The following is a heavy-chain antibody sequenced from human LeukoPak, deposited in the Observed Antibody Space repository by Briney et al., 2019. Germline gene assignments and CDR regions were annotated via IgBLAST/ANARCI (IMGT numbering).Heavy chain of an antibody. J-gene: IGHJ5*02. CDR2: VLYSGPT. V-gene: IGHV4-59*08. Sequence: SETLSLTCSVSGASMSGYYWSWIRQPPGKGLEWIGYVLYSGPTSYNPSLKRRVTMSADTSKNQFSLKMYSVTAADTAVYYCARHDNYPGFGRGLDPWGQGSLVTVTS. CDR1: GASMSGYY. CDR3: ARHDNYPGFGRGLDP. D-gene: IGHD1-14*01.